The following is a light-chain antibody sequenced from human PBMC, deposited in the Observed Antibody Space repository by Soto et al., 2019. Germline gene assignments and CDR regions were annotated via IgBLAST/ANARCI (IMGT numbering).Light chain of an antibody. CDR3: LLSYNGPYV. CDR1: TGAVTNGHY. V-gene: IGLV7-46*01. Sequence: QAVVTQEPSLTVSPGGTVTLTCGPSTGAVTNGHYPYWFQQRPGQAPRTLIYDTTNRHSWTPARFSVSLLGGKAALTLSGAQPEDEAEYYCLLSYNGPYVFGTGTKVTVL. CDR2: DTT. J-gene: IGLJ1*01.